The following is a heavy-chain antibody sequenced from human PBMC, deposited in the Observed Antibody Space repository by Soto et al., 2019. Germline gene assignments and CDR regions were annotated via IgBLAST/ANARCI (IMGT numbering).Heavy chain of an antibody. Sequence: QVQLVESGGGVVQPGRSLRLSCAASRFTFSGYGMHWVRQAPGKGLEWVAVISYDGSNKFYADSVKGRFTISRDNSKNKLYLQMKRLRAEDTAVYYCAKGGRAYCGGDCRYYFDYWGQGTLVTVSS. CDR1: RFTFSGYG. CDR3: AKGGRAYCGGDCRYYFDY. D-gene: IGHD2-21*02. CDR2: ISYDGSNK. J-gene: IGHJ4*02. V-gene: IGHV3-30*18.